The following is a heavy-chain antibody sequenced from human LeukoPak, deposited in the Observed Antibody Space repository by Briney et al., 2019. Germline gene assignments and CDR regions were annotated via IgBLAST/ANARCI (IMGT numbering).Heavy chain of an antibody. Sequence: PGGSLRLSCAASGFTFSSYGMHWVRQAPGKGLEWVAVIWYDGSNKYYADSVKGRFTISRDNSKNTLYLQMNSLRAEDTAVYYCARAEWFGEPGGMDVWGKGTTVTVSS. J-gene: IGHJ6*04. CDR3: ARAEWFGEPGGMDV. CDR1: GFTFSSYG. V-gene: IGHV3-33*01. CDR2: IWYDGSNK. D-gene: IGHD3-10*01.